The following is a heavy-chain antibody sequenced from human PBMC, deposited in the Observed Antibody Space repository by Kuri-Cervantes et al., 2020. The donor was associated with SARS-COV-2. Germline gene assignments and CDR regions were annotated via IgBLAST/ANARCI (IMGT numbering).Heavy chain of an antibody. D-gene: IGHD3-3*01. Sequence: GESLKISCEVSGFLFSASAIHWVRQAPGKGLEWVSGINWNGGSTGYADSVKGRFTISRDNAKNSLYLQMNSLRAEDTAVYYCARADFWSGYYIDYWGQGTLVTVSS. CDR1: GFLFSASA. J-gene: IGHJ4*02. V-gene: IGHV3-20*04. CDR2: INWNGGST. CDR3: ARADFWSGYYIDY.